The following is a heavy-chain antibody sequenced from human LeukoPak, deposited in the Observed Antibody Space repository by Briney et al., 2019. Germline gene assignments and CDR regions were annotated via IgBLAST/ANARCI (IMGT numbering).Heavy chain of an antibody. J-gene: IGHJ4*02. V-gene: IGHV3-30*18. CDR3: AKEGESGYSGGFDY. Sequence: GGSLRLSCEASGFTSKEYGMHWVRQAPGKGMEWVAFISHDGSDKYYADSVKGRFTISSDNSKNTQFLQMKSLRVEDTAMYYCAKEGESGYSGGFDYWGQGTLVTVSS. CDR2: ISHDGSDK. D-gene: IGHD3-3*01. CDR1: GFTSKEYG.